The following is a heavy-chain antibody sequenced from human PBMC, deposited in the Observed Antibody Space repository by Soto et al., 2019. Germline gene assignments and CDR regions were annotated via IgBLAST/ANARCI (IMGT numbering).Heavy chain of an antibody. V-gene: IGHV1-69*08. J-gene: IGHJ5*02. CDR2: IIPILGIA. D-gene: IGHD2-15*01. CDR3: ARDRADIVVVVAATSWFDP. Sequence: QVQLVQSGAEVKKPGSSVKVSCKASGGTFSSYTISWVRQAPGQGLEWMGRIIPILGIANYAQKFQGRVTITADKSTSTAYMELSSLRSEDTAVYYCARDRADIVVVVAATSWFDPWRQGTLVTVSS. CDR1: GGTFSSYT.